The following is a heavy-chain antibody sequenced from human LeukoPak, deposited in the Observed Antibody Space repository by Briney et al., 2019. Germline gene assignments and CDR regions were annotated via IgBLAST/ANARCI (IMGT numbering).Heavy chain of an antibody. D-gene: IGHD2-15*01. CDR3: ARLYCSGGSCY. CDR2: INHSGST. Sequence: PSETLSLTCAVYGGSFSGYYWSWIRQPPGKGLEWIGEINHSGSTNYNPSLKSRVIISVDTSKNQFSLKLSSVTAADTAVYYCARLYCSGGSCYWGQGTLVTVSS. J-gene: IGHJ4*02. V-gene: IGHV4-34*01. CDR1: GGSFSGYY.